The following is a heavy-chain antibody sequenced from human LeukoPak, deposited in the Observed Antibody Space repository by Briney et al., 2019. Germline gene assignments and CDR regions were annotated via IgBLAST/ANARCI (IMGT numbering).Heavy chain of an antibody. V-gene: IGHV3-9*01. J-gene: IGHJ4*02. D-gene: IGHD6-19*01. CDR2: ISWNSGSI. CDR1: GFTFDDYA. CDR3: ATYSSGWSLGGY. Sequence: PGRSLRLSCAASGFTFDDYAMHWVRQAPGKGLEWVSGISWNSGSIGYADSVKGRFTISRDNAKNTLYLQMNSLRAEDTAVYYCATYSSGWSLGGYWGQGTLVTVSS.